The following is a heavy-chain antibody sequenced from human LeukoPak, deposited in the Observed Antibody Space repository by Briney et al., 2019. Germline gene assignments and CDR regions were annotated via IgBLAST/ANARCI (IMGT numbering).Heavy chain of an antibody. CDR1: GFTFSSYV. D-gene: IGHD1-26*01. CDR2: ISGSGGST. J-gene: IGHJ4*02. Sequence: GGSLRLSCAASGFTFSSYVMSWVRQAPGKGLGWVSAISGSGGSTYYADSVKGRFTISRDNSKNTLYLQMNSLRAEDTAVYYCAKGNSGSYYLFDYWGQGTLVTVSS. V-gene: IGHV3-23*01. CDR3: AKGNSGSYYLFDY.